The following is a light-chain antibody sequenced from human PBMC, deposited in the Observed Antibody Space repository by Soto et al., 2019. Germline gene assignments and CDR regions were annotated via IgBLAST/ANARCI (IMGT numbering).Light chain of an antibody. J-gene: IGLJ1*01. CDR3: SSYAGSNTYV. V-gene: IGLV2-11*01. CDR2: DVS. CDR1: SSDVGGYNY. Sequence: QSALTQPRSVSGSPGQSVTISCTGTSSDVGGYNYVSWYQQHPGKAPKLMIYDVSKRPSGVPDRFSGSKSGNTASLTVSGLQAEDEADYYCSSYAGSNTYVFGTGTKLTVL.